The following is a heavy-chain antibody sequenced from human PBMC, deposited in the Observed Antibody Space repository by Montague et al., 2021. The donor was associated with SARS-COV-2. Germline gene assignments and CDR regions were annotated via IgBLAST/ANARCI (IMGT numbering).Heavy chain of an antibody. D-gene: IGHD1-7*01. CDR2: IYWDDDK. V-gene: IGHV2-5*02. J-gene: IGHJ1*01. CDR1: GFSLSTSGVG. CDR3: AHRLSSWNSAYFQH. Sequence: PALVKPTQTLTLTCTFSGFSLSTSGVGVGWIRQPPGKALEWLALIYWDDDKRYSPSLKSRLTITKDTSKNQVVLTMTNMDPVDTATYYCAHRLSSWNSAYFQHWGQGTLVTVSS.